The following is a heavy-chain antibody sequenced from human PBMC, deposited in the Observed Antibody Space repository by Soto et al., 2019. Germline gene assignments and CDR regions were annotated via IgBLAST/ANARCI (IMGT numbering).Heavy chain of an antibody. CDR2: IIPIFGTA. D-gene: IGHD3-10*01. CDR1: GGTFSSYA. CDR3: ASSLYGSGSYYDPAWFDP. J-gene: IGHJ5*02. V-gene: IGHV1-69*13. Sequence: AASVKVSCNASGGTFSSYAISWVRQAPGQGLEWMGGIIPIFGTANYAQKFQGRVTITADESTSTAYMELSSLRSEDTAVYYCASSLYGSGSYYDPAWFDPWGQGTLVTVSS.